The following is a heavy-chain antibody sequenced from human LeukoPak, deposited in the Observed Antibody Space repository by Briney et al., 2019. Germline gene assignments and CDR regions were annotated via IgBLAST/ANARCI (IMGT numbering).Heavy chain of an antibody. D-gene: IGHD6-19*01. Sequence: SVKVSCKASGGTFSSYAISWVRQAPGQGLEWMGRIIPIFGTANYAQKFQGRVTITTDESTSTAYMELSSRRSEDTAVYYCARDLKGSGWEGAFDPWGQGTLVTVSS. CDR1: GGTFSSYA. CDR3: ARDLKGSGWEGAFDP. V-gene: IGHV1-69*05. CDR2: IIPIFGTA. J-gene: IGHJ5*02.